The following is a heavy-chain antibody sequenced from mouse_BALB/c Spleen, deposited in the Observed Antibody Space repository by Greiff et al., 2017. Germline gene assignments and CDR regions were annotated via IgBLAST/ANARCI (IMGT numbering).Heavy chain of an antibody. CDR1: GYTFTVYA. CDR2: ISTYYGNT. CDR3: EKCGTCCALAWFAY. D-gene: IGHD6-1*01. Sequence: VQLQQSGAELVRPGVSVKISCKASGYTFTVYAMHWVNQSHAQSLEWIGVISTYYGNTNYNQKFKGKATMTVDKSYSTAYMELARLTSEDSAIYYFEKCGTCCALAWFAYWGQGTLVTVSA. V-gene: IGHV1S137*01. J-gene: IGHJ3*01.